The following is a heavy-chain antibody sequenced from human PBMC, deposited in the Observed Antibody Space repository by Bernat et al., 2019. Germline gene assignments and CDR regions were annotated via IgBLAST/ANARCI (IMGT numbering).Heavy chain of an antibody. CDR2: IYSGGST. Sequence: EVQLLESGGGLVQPGGSLRLSCAASGFTVSSNYMSWVRQAPGKGLEWVSVIYSGGSTYYADSVKGRFTISRDNSKNTLYLQMNSLRAEDTAVYYCASSYYYDSSGYYGFDYWGQGTLVTVSS. V-gene: IGHV3-66*01. CDR1: GFTVSSNY. J-gene: IGHJ4*02. CDR3: ASSYYYDSSGYYGFDY. D-gene: IGHD3-22*01.